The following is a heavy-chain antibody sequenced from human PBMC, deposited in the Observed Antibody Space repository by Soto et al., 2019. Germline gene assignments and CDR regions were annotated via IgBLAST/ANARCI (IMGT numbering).Heavy chain of an antibody. V-gene: IGHV4-59*08. CDR1: GGCISEYY. D-gene: IGHD2-21*01. J-gene: IGHJ5*02. CDR3: PSQRGECGGPFLTHGWFGP. CDR2: ILYTGYT. Sequence: SETLSLTCTVSGGCISEYYWSWIRQPPGKGLEWIGYILYTGYTNYNPSLKSRITISIDTSRNQCSLTLSSVTAGDTAVYYWPSQRGECGGPFLTHGWFGPCHKGPLIIVS.